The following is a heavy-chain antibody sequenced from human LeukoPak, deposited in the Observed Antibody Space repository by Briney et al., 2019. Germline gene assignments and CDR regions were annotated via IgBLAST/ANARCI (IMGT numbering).Heavy chain of an antibody. D-gene: IGHD3-22*01. CDR3: ARAYYYDSSGYYYDAYFDY. V-gene: IGHV3-30-3*01. Sequence: GRSLRLSCAASGITFSSYAMHWVRQAPGKGLEWVAVISYDGSNKYYADSVKGRFTISRDNSKNTLYLQMNSLRAEDTAVYYCARAYYYDSSGYYYDAYFDYWGQGTLVTVSS. CDR1: GITFSSYA. J-gene: IGHJ4*02. CDR2: ISYDGSNK.